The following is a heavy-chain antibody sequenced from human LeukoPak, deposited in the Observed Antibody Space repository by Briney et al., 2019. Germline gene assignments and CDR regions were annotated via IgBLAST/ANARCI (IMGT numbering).Heavy chain of an antibody. CDR1: GFTFSNYG. J-gene: IGHJ4*02. Sequence: GESLRLSCATSGFTFSNYGMNWVRQAPGKGLEWVSGITGSGGSTYYADSVKGRFTISRDNSKNTLHLQMNSLRAEDTAVYYCARGHPGDYFDSWGQGILVTVAS. CDR2: ITGSGGST. V-gene: IGHV3-23*01. D-gene: IGHD1-1*01. CDR3: ARGHPGDYFDS.